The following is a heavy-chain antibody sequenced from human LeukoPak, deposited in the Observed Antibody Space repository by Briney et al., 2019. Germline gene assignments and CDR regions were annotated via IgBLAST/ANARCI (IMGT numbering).Heavy chain of an antibody. J-gene: IGHJ4*02. V-gene: IGHV3-48*03. CDR1: GFTFSSYE. D-gene: IGHD3-16*02. CDR2: ISSSGRTS. CDR3: ARGELSTFDY. Sequence: GGSLRLSCAASGFTFSSYEMNWVRQAPGKGLEWVSYISSSGRTSYYADSVKGRFTISRDNSKNTLYLQMNSLKVEDTAVYYCARGELSTFDYWGQGTLVTVSS.